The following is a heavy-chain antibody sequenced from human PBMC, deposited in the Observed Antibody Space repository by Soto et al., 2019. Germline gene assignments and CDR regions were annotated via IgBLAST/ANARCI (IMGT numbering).Heavy chain of an antibody. Sequence: EVQLLESGGGLVQPGGSLRLSCATSGFTFSNYTMTWVRQAPGKGLEWVSCTSGRGGSTYYADSVKGRFTISRDNSKYTPYLKMNSLRAEDTVLYYCAKLRFPDYWGQGTPGTVSS. CDR2: TSGRGGST. CDR3: AKLRFPDY. V-gene: IGHV3-23*01. D-gene: IGHD3-3*01. J-gene: IGHJ4*02. CDR1: GFTFSNYT.